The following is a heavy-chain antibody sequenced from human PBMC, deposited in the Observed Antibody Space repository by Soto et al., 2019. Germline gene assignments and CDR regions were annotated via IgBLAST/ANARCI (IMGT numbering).Heavy chain of an antibody. D-gene: IGHD3-16*01. J-gene: IGHJ4*01. CDR3: ARDWGYGRLRFEY. CDR1: GFTFSSYW. Sequence: PGGSLRRSCAASGFTFSSYWMSWVRQAPGKGLEWVANIKQDGSEKYYVDSVKGRFTISRDIAKNLLYLQMNSLRAEDTAVYYCARDWGYGRLRFEYWGHGTLETVSS. CDR2: IKQDGSEK. V-gene: IGHV3-7*01.